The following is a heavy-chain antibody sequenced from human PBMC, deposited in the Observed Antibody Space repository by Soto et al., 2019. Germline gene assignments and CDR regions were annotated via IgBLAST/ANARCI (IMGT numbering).Heavy chain of an antibody. CDR2: IKQDGSDR. J-gene: IGHJ4*02. CDR1: GFTFSSYW. CDR3: ARYGGNDLSCYAL. Sequence: GGSLRLACEASGFTFSSYWMSWVRQAPGKGPEWVANIKQDGSDRFYVDSVKGRFTISRDNARNSLYLQMNSLRVEDTGIYYCARYGGNDLSCYALWGQGTLVTVSS. D-gene: IGHD2-2*01. V-gene: IGHV3-7*01.